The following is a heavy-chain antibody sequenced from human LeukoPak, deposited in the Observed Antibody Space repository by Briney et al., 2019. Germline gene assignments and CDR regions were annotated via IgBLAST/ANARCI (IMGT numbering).Heavy chain of an antibody. Sequence: GGSLRLSCAASGFTFSGYAMHWVRQAPGKGLEWVAVISYDGSNKYYADSVKGRFTISRDNSKNTLYLQMNSLRAEDTAVYYCARDDSSSCDYWGQGTLVTVSS. D-gene: IGHD6-13*01. CDR3: ARDDSSSCDY. J-gene: IGHJ4*02. CDR1: GFTFSGYA. V-gene: IGHV3-30-3*01. CDR2: ISYDGSNK.